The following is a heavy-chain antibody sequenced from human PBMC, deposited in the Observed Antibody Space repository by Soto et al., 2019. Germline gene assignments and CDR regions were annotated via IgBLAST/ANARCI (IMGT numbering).Heavy chain of an antibody. CDR3: VLFGSSSWYAAGGGSYGMDV. CDR2: ISYDGSNK. J-gene: IGHJ6*02. D-gene: IGHD6-13*01. Sequence: QPGGSLRLSCAASGFTFSSYGMHWVRQAPGKGLEWVAVISYDGSNKYYADSVKGRFTISRDNSKNTLYLQMNSLRAEDTAVYYCVLFGSSSWYAAGGGSYGMDVWGQGTTVTVSS. CDR1: GFTFSSYG. V-gene: IGHV3-30*03.